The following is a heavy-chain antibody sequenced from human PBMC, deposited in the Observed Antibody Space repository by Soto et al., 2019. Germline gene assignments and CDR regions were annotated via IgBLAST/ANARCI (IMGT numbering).Heavy chain of an antibody. CDR2: INSDGSST. J-gene: IGHJ4*02. Sequence: GGSLRLSCAASGFTFSSYWMHWVRQAPGKGLVWVSRINSDGSSTSYADSVKGRFTISRDNAKNTLYLQMNSLRAEDTAVYYCARRDYGDYPAPFDYWGQGTLVTVSS. CDR1: GFTFSSYW. V-gene: IGHV3-74*01. CDR3: ARRDYGDYPAPFDY. D-gene: IGHD4-17*01.